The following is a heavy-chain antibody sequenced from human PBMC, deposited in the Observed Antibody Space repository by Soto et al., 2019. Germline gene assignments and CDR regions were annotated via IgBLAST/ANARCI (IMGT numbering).Heavy chain of an antibody. CDR2: ILPIFGTA. V-gene: IGHV1-69*14. Sequence: QVQLVQSGAEVKKPGSSVKVSCKASGGTFSTSSINWVRQAPGQRPEWMGNILPIFGTADYAQKFQDRVTITADKSTNTPYLELRSLFSEHTAVYYCARGHPSGGNPDAFDPWGQGTVVTVSS. J-gene: IGHJ3*01. CDR1: GGTFSTSS. D-gene: IGHD1-1*01. CDR3: ARGHPSGGNPDAFDP.